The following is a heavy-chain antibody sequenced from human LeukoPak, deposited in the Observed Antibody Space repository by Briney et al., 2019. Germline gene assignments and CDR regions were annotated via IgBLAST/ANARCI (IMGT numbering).Heavy chain of an antibody. CDR2: INPNSGGT. CDR1: GYTFTGYY. CDR3: ARTNERQLPLYYLDY. Sequence: GASVKVSCKASGYTFTGYYMHWVRQAPGQGLEWMGWINPNSGGTNYAQKFQGRVTMTRDTSISTAYMELSRLRSDDTAVYYCARTNERQLPLYYLDYWGQGTLVTVSS. V-gene: IGHV1-2*02. D-gene: IGHD6-25*01. J-gene: IGHJ4*02.